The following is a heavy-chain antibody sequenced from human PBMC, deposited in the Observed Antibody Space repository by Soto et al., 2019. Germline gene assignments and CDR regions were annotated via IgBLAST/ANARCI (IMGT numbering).Heavy chain of an antibody. D-gene: IGHD3-10*01. CDR3: ARGSTIVRGAPSWFDP. CDR2: IIPIAAIA. V-gene: IGHV1-69*02. Sequence: QVQLVQSGAEVKKPGSSVKVSCKATGGTFSRYTINWVRQAPGQGLEWMGRIIPIAAIANYTQKFQGRVTITVDKSSTTAYMELSSLRSDDTAVYYCARGSTIVRGAPSWFDPWGHGTQVTVSS. J-gene: IGHJ5*02. CDR1: GGTFSRYT.